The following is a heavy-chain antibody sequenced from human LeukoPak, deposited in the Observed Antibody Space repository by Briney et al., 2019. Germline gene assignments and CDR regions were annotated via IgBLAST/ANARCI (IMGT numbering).Heavy chain of an antibody. V-gene: IGHV4-39*07. CDR1: GGSISSSSYY. Sequence: SETLSLTCTVSGGSISSSSYYWGWIRQPPGKGLEWIGSIYYSGSTYYNPSLKSRVTISVDTSKNQFSLKLSSVSAADTAVYYCAREQGITIHMDVWGKGTTVTVSS. J-gene: IGHJ6*03. D-gene: IGHD3-3*01. CDR3: AREQGITIHMDV. CDR2: IYYSGST.